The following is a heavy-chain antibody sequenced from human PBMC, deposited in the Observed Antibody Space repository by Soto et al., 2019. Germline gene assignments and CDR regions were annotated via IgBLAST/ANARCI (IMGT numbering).Heavy chain of an antibody. CDR3: ARGFYYDSGYWAAFDI. D-gene: IGHD3-22*01. V-gene: IGHV1-2*02. CDR1: AYTFTGYY. J-gene: IGHJ3*02. CDR2: INHDSGDT. Sequence: SGKVSCKASAYTFTGYYMHWVRQAPGQGLEWMGWINHDSGDTNYAQKFQGRVIMTRDTSISTAYMELSGLRSDDTAVYYCARGFYYDSGYWAAFDIWGQGTMVTVSS.